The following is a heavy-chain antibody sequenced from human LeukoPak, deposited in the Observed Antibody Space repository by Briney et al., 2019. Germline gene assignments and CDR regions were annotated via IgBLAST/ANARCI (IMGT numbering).Heavy chain of an antibody. CDR3: ARVYGFLIGNGLYDY. V-gene: IGHV1-2*02. CDR1: GYTFTGYY. D-gene: IGHD2-21*01. J-gene: IGHJ4*02. CDR2: INPNSGGT. Sequence: ASVKVSCKASGYTFTGYYMHWVRQAPGQGLEWMRWINPNSGGTNYAQKFQGRVTMTRDTSISTAYMELSRLRSDDTAVYYCARVYGFLIGNGLYDYWGQGTLVTVSS.